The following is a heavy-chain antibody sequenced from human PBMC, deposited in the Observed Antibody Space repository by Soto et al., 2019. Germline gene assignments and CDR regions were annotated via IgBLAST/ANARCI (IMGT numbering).Heavy chain of an antibody. V-gene: IGHV1-69*02. D-gene: IGHD3-10*01. CDR1: GDTFTFYS. CDR3: ASSYGSGYRAFDY. Sequence: QVQLVQSGAEVKRPGSSVKVSCKASGDTFTFYSINWVRQAPGLGLEWMGRINPILSMSNYAQRFQGRVTMTADKSTSTAYMEHSSLRSEDTAIYYCASSYGSGYRAFDYWGQGALVTVSS. J-gene: IGHJ4*02. CDR2: INPILSMS.